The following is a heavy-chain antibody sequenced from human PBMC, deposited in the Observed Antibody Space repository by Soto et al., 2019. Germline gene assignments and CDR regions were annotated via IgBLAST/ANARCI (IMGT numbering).Heavy chain of an antibody. CDR3: SKIAISMRVVVEYLAY. J-gene: IGHJ4*02. V-gene: IGHV3-23*01. D-gene: IGHD3-22*01. Sequence: KGLEWVSAISGSGGSTYYADSVKGRFTISRDNSKNTLYLQMNSLRAEDTAVYYCSKIAISMRVVVEYLAYWRQGTLVTVSS. CDR2: ISGSGGST.